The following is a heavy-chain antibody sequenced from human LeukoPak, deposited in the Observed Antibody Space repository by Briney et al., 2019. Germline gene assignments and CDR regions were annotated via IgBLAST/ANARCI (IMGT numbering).Heavy chain of an antibody. V-gene: IGHV3-66*01. CDR3: ARDPIAAKVGYYYYGMDV. J-gene: IGHJ6*02. CDR1: GFSVSSNY. D-gene: IGHD2-15*01. CDR2: IYSGGST. Sequence: RPGGSLRLSCAASGFSVSSNYMSWVRQAPGKGLEWVSVIYSGGSTYYADSVKGRFTISRDNSKNTLYLQMNSLRAEDTAVYYCARDPIAAKVGYYYYGMDVWGQGTTVTVSS.